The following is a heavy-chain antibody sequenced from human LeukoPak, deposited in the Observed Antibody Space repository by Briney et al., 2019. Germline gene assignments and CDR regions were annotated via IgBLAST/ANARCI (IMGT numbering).Heavy chain of an antibody. V-gene: IGHV4-39*07. D-gene: IGHD6-19*01. CDR2: LYYTGST. J-gene: IGHJ5*02. CDR1: GGSISSSNYY. Sequence: SETLSLTCTVSGGSISSSNYYWGWIRQPPGKGLEWIGNLYYTGSTYYNPSLKSRVTISVDTSKNQFSLKLSSVTAADTAVYYCARPSVYSSGWDTNAAWFDPWGQGTLVTVSS. CDR3: ARPSVYSSGWDTNAAWFDP.